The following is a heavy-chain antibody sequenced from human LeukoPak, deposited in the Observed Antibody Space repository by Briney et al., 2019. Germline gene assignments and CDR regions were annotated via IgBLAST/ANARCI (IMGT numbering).Heavy chain of an antibody. Sequence: PGGSLRLSCAASGFTFSSYAMHWVRQAPGKGLEWVAVISYDGSNKYYADSVKGRFTISRDNSKNTLYLQMNSLRAEDTAVYYCASHTIPDAFDIWGQGTMVTVSS. CDR1: GFTFSSYA. J-gene: IGHJ3*02. D-gene: IGHD2-21*01. V-gene: IGHV3-30-3*01. CDR2: ISYDGSNK. CDR3: ASHTIPDAFDI.